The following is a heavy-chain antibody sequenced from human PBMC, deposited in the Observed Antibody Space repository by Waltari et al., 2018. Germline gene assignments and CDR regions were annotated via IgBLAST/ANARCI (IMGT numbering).Heavy chain of an antibody. J-gene: IGHJ4*02. CDR3: ARASGVDY. V-gene: IGHV3-23*01. CDR1: GLPFSTYV. D-gene: IGHD3-16*01. Sequence: EVQLLESGGGLVQPGGSLSLSCAASGLPFSTYVMNWVRQAPGKVLEWVSSISDGGGIINYADSVKGRFTISRDNSKNTLYLQMNSLRVEDTAVYYCARASGVDYWGQGTLVTISS. CDR2: ISDGGGII.